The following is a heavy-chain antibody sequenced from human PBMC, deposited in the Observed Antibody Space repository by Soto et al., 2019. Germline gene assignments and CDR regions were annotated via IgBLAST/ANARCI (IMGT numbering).Heavy chain of an antibody. V-gene: IGHV4-30-2*01. CDR2: VSHSGTA. J-gene: IGHJ4*02. Sequence: ILSLACAVSGGSLDSGAYSLRWIRQPPGKGLEWIGYVSHSGTAYSIPSLNGRLTLSVDSSQTQFSLKLTSVTAADSAVYYCARIHWTQIRLDYGGRGSLVTVSS. CDR1: GGSLDSGAYS. CDR3: ARIHWTQIRLDY. D-gene: IGHD3-3*01.